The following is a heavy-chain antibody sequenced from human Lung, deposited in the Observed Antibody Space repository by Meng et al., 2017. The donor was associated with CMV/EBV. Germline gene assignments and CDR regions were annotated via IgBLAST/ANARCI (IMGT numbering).Heavy chain of an antibody. Sequence: SLMLPCPASGFTFSSYAMHWVRQAPGKGLEYVSAISSNGGSTYYADSVKGRFTISRDNSKNTLYLQMGSLRAEDMAVYYCARDHDYDFWCGYVDYWGQGTLVTVSS. CDR1: GFTFSSYA. CDR2: ISSNGGST. D-gene: IGHD3-3*01. J-gene: IGHJ4*02. CDR3: ARDHDYDFWCGYVDY. V-gene: IGHV3-64*02.